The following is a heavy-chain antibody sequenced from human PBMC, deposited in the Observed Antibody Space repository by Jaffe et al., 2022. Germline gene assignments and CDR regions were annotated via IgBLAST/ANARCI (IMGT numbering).Heavy chain of an antibody. D-gene: IGHD1-7*01. Sequence: QVQLQESGPGLVKPSETLSLTCTVSGGSVSSGSYYWSWIRQPPGKGLEWIGYIYYSGSTNYNPSLKSRVTISVDTSKNQFSLKLSSVTAADTAVYYCARYNWNYSSFDYWGQGTLVTVSS. V-gene: IGHV4-61*01. CDR1: GGSVSSGSYY. CDR2: IYYSGST. J-gene: IGHJ4*02. CDR3: ARYNWNYSSFDY.